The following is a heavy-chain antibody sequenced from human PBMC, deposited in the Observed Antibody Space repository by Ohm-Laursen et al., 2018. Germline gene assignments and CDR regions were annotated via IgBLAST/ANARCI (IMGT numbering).Heavy chain of an antibody. D-gene: IGHD4-17*01. Sequence: SLRLSCAASGFTFSSYAMSWVRQAPGKGLEWVSSISTSGSGTYYANSVKGPFTISRDNTKSTLYLQMNNLRAEDTAVYYCARSIKDYGDYGWGQGTLVTVSS. J-gene: IGHJ4*02. CDR3: ARSIKDYGDYG. CDR1: GFTFSSYA. CDR2: ISTSGSGT. V-gene: IGHV3-23*01.